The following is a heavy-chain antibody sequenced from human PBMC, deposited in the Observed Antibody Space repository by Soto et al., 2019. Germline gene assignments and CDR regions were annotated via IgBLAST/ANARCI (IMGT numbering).Heavy chain of an antibody. CDR2: IYYSGST. CDR1: GGSVSSGNYY. CDR3: ARDSPGWDHRFDP. J-gene: IGHJ5*02. V-gene: IGHV4-31*03. D-gene: IGHD1-26*01. Sequence: TLSLTCTVSGGSVSSGNYYWSWIRQHPGKGLEWIGYIYYSGSTYYNPSLKSRVTISVDTSKNQFSLKLSSVTAADTAVYYCARDSPGWDHRFDPWGQGTLVTVSS.